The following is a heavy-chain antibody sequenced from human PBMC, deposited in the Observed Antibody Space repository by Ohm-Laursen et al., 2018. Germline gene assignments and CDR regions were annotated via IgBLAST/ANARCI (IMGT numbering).Heavy chain of an antibody. CDR2: LDPEDGET. CDR1: AYTLTDLS. V-gene: IGHV1-24*01. J-gene: IGHJ4*02. Sequence: SSVKVSCKVSAYTLTDLSIHWVRQAPGKGLEWMGGLDPEDGETLYAQKFQGRVTMTEDRSTDTVYLELSTLKSEDTAVYYCATAITRIHLWWNFDYWGQGTLVTVSS. CDR3: ATAITRIHLWWNFDY. D-gene: IGHD5-18*01.